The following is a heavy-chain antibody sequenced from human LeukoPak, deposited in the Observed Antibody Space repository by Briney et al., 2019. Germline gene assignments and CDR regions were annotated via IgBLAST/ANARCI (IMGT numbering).Heavy chain of an antibody. CDR1: GGSISSYY. J-gene: IGHJ5*02. CDR2: IYYSGST. CDR3: ARERGTWIQLEAEYNWFDP. Sequence: SETLSLTCTVSGGSISSYYWSWIRQPPGKGLEWIGYIYYSGSTNYNPSLRSRVTISVDTSKNQFSLKLSSVTAADTAVYYCARERGTWIQLEAEYNWFDPWGQGTLVTVSS. V-gene: IGHV4-59*12. D-gene: IGHD5-18*01.